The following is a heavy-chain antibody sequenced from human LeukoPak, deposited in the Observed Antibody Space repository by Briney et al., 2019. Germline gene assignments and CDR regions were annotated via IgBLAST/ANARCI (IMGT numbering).Heavy chain of an antibody. J-gene: IGHJ4*02. CDR3: VRSLDY. Sequence: GGSLRLSCAASGFPFSSYAMNWVRQAPGKGLERVSVIAGSDGFTQYADSVKGRFTISRDNSKNTVYLQMNRLRVEDTALDYCVRSLDYWGQGTLVTVPS. CDR2: IAGSDGFT. V-gene: IGHV3-23*01. CDR1: GFPFSSYA.